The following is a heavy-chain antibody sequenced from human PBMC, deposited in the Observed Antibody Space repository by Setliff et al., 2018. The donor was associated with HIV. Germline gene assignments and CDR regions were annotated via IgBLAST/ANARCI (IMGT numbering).Heavy chain of an antibody. V-gene: IGHV4-38-2*01. CDR2: IYYSGST. J-gene: IGHJ4*02. D-gene: IGHD3-16*01. CDR3: ARHQKVSFMSDH. CDR1: GFTFSNAW. Sequence: GSLRLSCAASGFTFSNAWMSWVRQPPGKGLEWIGSIYYSGSTYYNPSLKSRVTISVDTSRNRFSLKLSSVTAADTAIYYCARHQKVSFMSDHWGQGMLVTVSS.